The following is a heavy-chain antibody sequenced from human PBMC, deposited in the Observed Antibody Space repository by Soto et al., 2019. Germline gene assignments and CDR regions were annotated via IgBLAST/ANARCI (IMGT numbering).Heavy chain of an antibody. Sequence: QVQLVQSGAEVKKPGASVKVSCKASGYTFTSYGISWVRQAPGQGLEWMGWISAYNGNTNYAQKLQGRVTMTTDTSTSTAYMELRSLRSDDTAVYYCARDTLLWSGYSSRYYYYGMDVWGQGTTVTVSS. CDR2: ISAYNGNT. D-gene: IGHD3-3*01. CDR3: ARDTLLWSGYSSRYYYYGMDV. CDR1: GYTFTSYG. V-gene: IGHV1-18*04. J-gene: IGHJ6*02.